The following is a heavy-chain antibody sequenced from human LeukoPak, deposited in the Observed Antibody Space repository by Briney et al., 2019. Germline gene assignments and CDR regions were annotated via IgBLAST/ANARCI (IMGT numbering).Heavy chain of an antibody. J-gene: IGHJ6*03. CDR1: GYTFTSYG. CDR2: ISAYNGNT. Sequence: ASVKVSCKASGYTFTSYGISWVRQAPGQGLEWMGWISAYNGNTNYAQKLQGRVTMTTDTSTSTAYMELRSLRSDDTAVYYCAKGLGSSSWDDHYYNMDVWGKGTTVTISS. V-gene: IGHV1-18*01. D-gene: IGHD6-13*01. CDR3: AKGLGSSSWDDHYYNMDV.